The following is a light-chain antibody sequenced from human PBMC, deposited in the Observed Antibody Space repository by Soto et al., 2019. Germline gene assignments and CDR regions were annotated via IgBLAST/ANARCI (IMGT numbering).Light chain of an antibody. J-gene: IGLJ2*01. Sequence: QSALTQPASVSGSPGQSITISCTGGLGIYNYVSWYQQHPGRVPKLLIFEVSNRPSGIPDRFSGSKSGDTASLTISGLQTEDAADYYCSSYTLTTTLFGGGTKLTVL. CDR2: EVS. V-gene: IGLV2-14*01. CDR3: SSYTLTTTL. CDR1: LGIYNY.